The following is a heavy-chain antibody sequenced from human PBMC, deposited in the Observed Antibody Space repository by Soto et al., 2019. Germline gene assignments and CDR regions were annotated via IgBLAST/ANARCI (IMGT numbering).Heavy chain of an antibody. CDR2: IYSDGTT. V-gene: IGHV3-53*01. D-gene: IGHD3-10*01. J-gene: IGHJ6*01. Sequence: PGGSLRLSCAASGFTVSSNYMSWVRQAPGKGLEWVSVIYSDGTTYYADSVKGRFTISRDNSKNMLYLQMNSLRAEDTAVYYCARDRSGSSGYYGMDVWGQRTTVTVSS. CDR1: GFTVSSNY. CDR3: ARDRSGSSGYYGMDV.